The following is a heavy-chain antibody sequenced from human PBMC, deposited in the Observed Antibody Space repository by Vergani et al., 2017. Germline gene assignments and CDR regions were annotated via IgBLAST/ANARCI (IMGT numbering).Heavy chain of an antibody. Sequence: EVQLVQSGAEVKKPGESLKISCKGSGYSFTSYWIGWVRQMPGKGLEWMGIIYPGDSDTRYSPSFQGQVTISADKSISTAYQQWSSLKASDTAMYYCARGGGLISVVVPAARGDLDYWGQGTLVTVSS. CDR1: GYSFTSYW. J-gene: IGHJ4*02. D-gene: IGHD2-2*01. CDR2: IYPGDSDT. V-gene: IGHV5-51*01. CDR3: ARGGGLISVVVPAARGDLDY.